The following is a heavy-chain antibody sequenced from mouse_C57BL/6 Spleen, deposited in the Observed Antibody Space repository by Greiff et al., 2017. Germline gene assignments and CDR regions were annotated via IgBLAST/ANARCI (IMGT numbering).Heavy chain of an antibody. J-gene: IGHJ2*01. D-gene: IGHD2-5*01. CDR1: GYTFTSYW. CDR3: ARWSNWNFDY. V-gene: IGHV1-69*01. CDR2: IDPSDSYT. Sequence: VQLQQPGAELVMPGASVKLSCKASGYTFTSYWMHWVKQRPGQGLEWIGEIDPSDSYTNYNQKFKGKFILTVDKSSSTAYMQLSSLTSEDSAVYYCARWSNWNFDYWGQGTTLTVSS.